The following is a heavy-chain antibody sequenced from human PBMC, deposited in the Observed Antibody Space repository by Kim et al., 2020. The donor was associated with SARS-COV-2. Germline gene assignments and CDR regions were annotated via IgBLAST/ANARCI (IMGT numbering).Heavy chain of an antibody. V-gene: IGHV3-23*01. CDR3: AKDRGSGMGGYFDY. J-gene: IGHJ4*02. Sequence: ADSVKGRFTISRDNSKNTLYLQMNSLRAEDTAVYYCAKDRGSGMGGYFDYWGQGTLVTVSS. D-gene: IGHD3-10*01.